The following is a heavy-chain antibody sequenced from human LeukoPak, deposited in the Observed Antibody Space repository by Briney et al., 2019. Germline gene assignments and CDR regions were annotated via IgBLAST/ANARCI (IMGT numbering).Heavy chain of an antibody. D-gene: IGHD3-22*01. CDR1: GYSISSGYY. V-gene: IGHV4-38-2*02. J-gene: IGHJ4*02. Sequence: AETLSLTCTVSGYSISSGYYWGWIRQPPGKGLEWIGSIYHSGSTYYNPSLKSRVTISVDTSKNQFSLKMSPVTAAATAVYYCARFVSPSRYYYDSSGYIDYWGQGTLVTVSS. CDR2: IYHSGST. CDR3: ARFVSPSRYYYDSSGYIDY.